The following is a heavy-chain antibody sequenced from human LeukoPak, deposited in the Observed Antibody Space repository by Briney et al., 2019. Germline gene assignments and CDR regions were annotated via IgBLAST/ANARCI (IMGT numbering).Heavy chain of an antibody. CDR3: AKDLGFAAYGSLATHY. J-gene: IGHJ4*02. CDR1: GFTFSSYG. D-gene: IGHD1-26*01. Sequence: PGGSLRLSCAASGFTFSSYGMHWVRQAPGKGLEWVAFIRYDGSNKYYADSVKGRFTTSRDNSKNTLYLQMNSLRAEDTAVYYCAKDLGFAAYGSLATHYWGQGTLVTVSS. CDR2: IRYDGSNK. V-gene: IGHV3-30*02.